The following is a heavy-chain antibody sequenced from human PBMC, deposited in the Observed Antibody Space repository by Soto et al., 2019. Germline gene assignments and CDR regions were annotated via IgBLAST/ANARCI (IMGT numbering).Heavy chain of an antibody. CDR3: ARANPTESSADRNYYDYCMDV. J-gene: IGHJ6*02. D-gene: IGHD6-25*01. CDR1: GYTFTGYY. Sequence: ASVKVSCKASGYTFTGYYMHWVRQAPGQGLEWMGWINPNSGGTNYAQKFQGRVTMTRDTSISTAYMELSRLRSDDTAGYYCARANPTESSADRNYYDYCMDVWGQGTTVTVSS. V-gene: IGHV1-2*02. CDR2: INPNSGGT.